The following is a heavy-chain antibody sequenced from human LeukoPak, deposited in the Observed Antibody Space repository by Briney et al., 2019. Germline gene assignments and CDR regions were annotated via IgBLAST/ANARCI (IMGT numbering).Heavy chain of an antibody. CDR2: IWYDGSNK. V-gene: IGHV3-33*01. CDR1: GFTFRNHG. CDR3: ARDRSVDYFDY. Sequence: GGSLRLSCAASGFTFRNHGMHWVRQAPGKGLEWVAVIWYDGSNKYYADSVKGRFTVSRDNSKNTLYLQMNSPRAEDTAVYYCARDRSVDYFDYWGQGILVTVSS. J-gene: IGHJ4*02. D-gene: IGHD6-19*01.